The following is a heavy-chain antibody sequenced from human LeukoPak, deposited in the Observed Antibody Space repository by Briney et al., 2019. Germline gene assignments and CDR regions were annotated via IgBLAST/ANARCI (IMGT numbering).Heavy chain of an antibody. CDR3: ARGHNQGYCSSTSCYYWFDP. CDR1: GYTLTSYD. J-gene: IGHJ5*02. CDR2: MNPNSGRT. V-gene: IGHV1-8*01. D-gene: IGHD2-2*01. Sequence: ASVKVSCKASGYTLTSYDINWVRQATGQGLEWMGWMNPNSGRTGYAQNFQGRITITRNTSISTAYMELSSLRSEDTAVYYCARGHNQGYCSSTSCYYWFDPWGQGTLVTVSS.